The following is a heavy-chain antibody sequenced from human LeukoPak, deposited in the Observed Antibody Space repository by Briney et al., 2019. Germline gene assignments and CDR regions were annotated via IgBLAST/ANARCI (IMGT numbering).Heavy chain of an antibody. CDR1: GGTFSSYA. D-gene: IGHD2-15*01. CDR2: IIPIFGTA. J-gene: IGHJ6*03. V-gene: IGHV1-69*13. CDR3: ARVVGVVAAHSYYYMDV. Sequence: ASVKVSCKASGGTFSSYAISWVRQAPGQGLEWMGGIIPIFGTANYAQKFQGRVTITADESTSTAYMELSSLRSEDTAVYYCARVVGVVAAHSYYYMDVWGKGTTVTVSS.